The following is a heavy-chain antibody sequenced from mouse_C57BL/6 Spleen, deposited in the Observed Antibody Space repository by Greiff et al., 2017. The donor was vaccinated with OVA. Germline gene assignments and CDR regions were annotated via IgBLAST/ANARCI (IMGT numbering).Heavy chain of an antibody. Sequence: EVKLMESGGGLVKPGGSLKLSCAASGFTFSDYGMHWVRQAPEKGLEWVAYISSGSSTIYYADTVKGRFTISRDNAKNTLFLQMTSLRSEDTAMYYCARSYYYGSSLFDYWGQGTTLTVSS. CDR2: ISSGSSTI. CDR3: ARSYYYGSSLFDY. CDR1: GFTFSDYG. V-gene: IGHV5-17*01. D-gene: IGHD1-1*01. J-gene: IGHJ2*01.